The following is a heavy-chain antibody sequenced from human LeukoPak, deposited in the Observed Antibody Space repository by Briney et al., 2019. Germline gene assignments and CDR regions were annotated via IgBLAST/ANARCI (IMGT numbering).Heavy chain of an antibody. CDR3: ASLQLTMFDY. D-gene: IGHD5-18*01. V-gene: IGHV4-61*01. CDR2: IYYSGST. Sequence: SETLSLTCTVSGDSVSSGSYYWSWIRQPPGKGLELIGYIYYSGSTKYNPSLQSRVTISVDTSKNQFSLKLSSATAADTAVYYCASLQLTMFDYWGQGTLVTVSS. CDR1: GDSVSSGSYY. J-gene: IGHJ4*02.